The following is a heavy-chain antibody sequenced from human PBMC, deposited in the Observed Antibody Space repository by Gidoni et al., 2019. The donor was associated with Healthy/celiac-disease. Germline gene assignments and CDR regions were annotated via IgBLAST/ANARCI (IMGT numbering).Heavy chain of an antibody. D-gene: IGHD4-17*01. J-gene: IGHJ3*02. CDR3: ARDRFDGYGDYDLDAFDI. CDR2: IWYDGSNK. Sequence: QVQLVESGGGVVQPGRSLRLSCAASGFTFSSYGMHWVRQAPGKGLEWVAVIWYDGSNKYYADSVKGRFTISRDNSKNTLYLQMNSLRAEDTAVYYCARDRFDGYGDYDLDAFDIWGQGTMVTVSS. CDR1: GFTFSSYG. V-gene: IGHV3-33*01.